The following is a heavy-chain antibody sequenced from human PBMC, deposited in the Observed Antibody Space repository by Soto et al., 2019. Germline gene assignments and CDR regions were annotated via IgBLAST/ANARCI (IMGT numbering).Heavy chain of an antibody. D-gene: IGHD4-17*01. J-gene: IGHJ4*02. V-gene: IGHV3-9*01. CDR3: AKGYGDYGYYFDY. Sequence: GGSLRLSCAASGFTFDDYAMHWVRQAPGKGLEWVSGSSWNSGSIGYADSVKGRFTISRDNAKNSLYLQMNSLRAEDTALYYCAKGYGDYGYYFDYWGQGTLVTVSS. CDR1: GFTFDDYA. CDR2: SSWNSGSI.